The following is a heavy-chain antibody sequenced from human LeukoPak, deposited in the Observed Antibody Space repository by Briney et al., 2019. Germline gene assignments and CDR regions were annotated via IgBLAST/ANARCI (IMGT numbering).Heavy chain of an antibody. V-gene: IGHV1-2*02. CDR3: ARGGYDSSGYTFDY. J-gene: IGHJ4*02. D-gene: IGHD3-22*01. CDR1: GYTFTGYY. Sequence: GASVKVSCKASGYTFTGYYMHRVRQAPGQGLEWMGWINPNSGGTNYAQKFQGRVTMTRDTSISTAYMELSSLRSEDTAVYYCARGGYDSSGYTFDYWGQGTLVTVSS. CDR2: INPNSGGT.